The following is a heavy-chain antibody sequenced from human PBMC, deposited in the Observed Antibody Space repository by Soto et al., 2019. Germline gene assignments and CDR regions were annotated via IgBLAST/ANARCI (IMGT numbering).Heavy chain of an antibody. CDR1: GYTFTSYD. CDR2: MNPNSGNT. J-gene: IGHJ4*02. Sequence: ASVKVSCKASGYTFTSYDINWVRQATGQGLEWMGWMNPNSGNTGYAQKFQGRVTMTRNTSISTAYMELSSLRSEDTAVYYCARGSRNYYHSSGYYYIGYWGQGTLVTVSS. D-gene: IGHD3-22*01. CDR3: ARGSRNYYHSSGYYYIGY. V-gene: IGHV1-8*01.